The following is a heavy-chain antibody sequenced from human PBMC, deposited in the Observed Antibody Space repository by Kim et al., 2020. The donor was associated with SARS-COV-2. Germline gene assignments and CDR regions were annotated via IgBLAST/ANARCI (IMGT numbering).Heavy chain of an antibody. J-gene: IGHJ4*02. CDR3: ARQRITMIVVVTNFDY. V-gene: IGHV4-39*01. D-gene: IGHD3-22*01. Sequence: PTLKSRVPLSVDTSKNQFSLKLSSVTAADTAVYYCARQRITMIVVVTNFDYWGQGTLVTVSS.